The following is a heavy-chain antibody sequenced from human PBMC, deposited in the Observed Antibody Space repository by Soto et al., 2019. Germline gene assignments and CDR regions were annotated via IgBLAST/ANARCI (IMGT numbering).Heavy chain of an antibody. CDR1: GFTFSRYG. V-gene: IGHV3-21*06. D-gene: IGHD2-2*01. J-gene: IGHJ5*01. CDR2: IGGSTSYV. Sequence: GGSLRLSCAASGFTFSRYGMNWLRQAPGKGLEWVASIGGSTSYVYYADSVQGRFSPSTDNAKNILYLEMYALRTEDTAVYYCARDPAEGRVGNWFESWGQGTLVTVSS. CDR3: ARDPAEGRVGNWFES.